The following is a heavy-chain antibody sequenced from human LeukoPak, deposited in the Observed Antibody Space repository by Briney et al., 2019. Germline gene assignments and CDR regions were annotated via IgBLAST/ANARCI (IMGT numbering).Heavy chain of an antibody. D-gene: IGHD3-10*01. V-gene: IGHV4-34*01. CDR3: ARRYRTMVRGVTN. J-gene: IGHJ4*02. Sequence: PSETLSLTCAVYGGSFSGYYWSWIRQPPGKGLEWIGEINHSGSTNYNPSLKSRVTISVDTSKNQFSLKLSSVTAADTAVYYCARRYRTMVRGVTNWGQGTLVTVSS. CDR2: INHSGST. CDR1: GGSFSGYY.